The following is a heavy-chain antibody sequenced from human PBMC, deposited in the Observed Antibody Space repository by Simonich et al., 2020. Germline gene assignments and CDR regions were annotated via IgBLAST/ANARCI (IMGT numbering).Heavy chain of an antibody. J-gene: IGHJ4*02. CDR1: GCSISSSSSY. V-gene: IGHV4-39*07. Sequence: QLQLQESGPGLVKPSETLSLPCTVSGCSISSSSSYWGWIRQPPGTGLEWIGSITHSGSTYDNPSLKSRVTISVDTSKTQFSLKLSSVTAADTAVYYCARATRIAAAGYFDYWGQGTLVTVSS. CDR2: ITHSGST. D-gene: IGHD6-13*01. CDR3: ARATRIAAAGYFDY.